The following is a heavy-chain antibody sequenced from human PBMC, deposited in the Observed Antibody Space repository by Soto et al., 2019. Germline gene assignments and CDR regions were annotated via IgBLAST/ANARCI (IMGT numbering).Heavy chain of an antibody. Sequence: SVKVSCKASGGTFSSYTISWVRQAPGQGLEWMGRIIPILGIANYAQKFQGRVTITADKSTSTAYMELSSLRSEDTAVYYCARDWHGDYGSFWGQGTLVTVSS. J-gene: IGHJ4*02. CDR2: IIPILGIA. CDR1: GGTFSSYT. D-gene: IGHD4-17*01. CDR3: ARDWHGDYGSF. V-gene: IGHV1-69*04.